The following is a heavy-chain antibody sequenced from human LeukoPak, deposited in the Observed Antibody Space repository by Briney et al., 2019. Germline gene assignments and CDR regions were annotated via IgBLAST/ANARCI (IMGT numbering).Heavy chain of an antibody. CDR2: INHSGST. CDR1: GGSFSGYY. D-gene: IGHD2-2*01. V-gene: IGHV4-34*01. Sequence: SETLSLTCAVYGGSFSGYYWSWIRQPPGKGLEWIGEINHSGSTNYNPSLKSRVTISVDTSKNQFSLKLSSVTAADTAVYYCAREGKYQLLSDYYYYGMDVWGQGTTVTVSS. CDR3: AREGKYQLLSDYYYYGMDV. J-gene: IGHJ6*02.